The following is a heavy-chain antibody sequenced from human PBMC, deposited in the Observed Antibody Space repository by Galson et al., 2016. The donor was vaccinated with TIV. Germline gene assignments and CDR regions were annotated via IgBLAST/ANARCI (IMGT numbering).Heavy chain of an antibody. Sequence: SLRLSCAASGFPFSNYAMHWVRQAPGKGLEWVSVISGSGDSTKYADSVKGRFTISRDSSKNTLYLQMNSLRAEDTAVYYGSKDSYSFIVGYFDYWGQGTLVTVSS. CDR3: SKDSYSFIVGYFDY. D-gene: IGHD3-16*02. V-gene: IGHV3-23*01. CDR1: GFPFSNYA. J-gene: IGHJ4*02. CDR2: ISGSGDST.